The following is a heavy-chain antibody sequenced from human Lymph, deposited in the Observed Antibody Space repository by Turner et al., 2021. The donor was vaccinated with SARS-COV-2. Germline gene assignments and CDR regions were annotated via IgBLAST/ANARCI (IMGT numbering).Heavy chain of an antibody. CDR3: ARVGVRFEWSDGYHYYYAMDV. J-gene: IGHJ6*02. Sequence: EVQLVESGGGLVPPGGSLRLSCAASGFTFSSYWMSWVSQAPGKGLEWVANIKQDGSEKYYVDSVKGRFTISRDNAKNSLYLQMNSLRADDTAVYFCARVGVRFEWSDGYHYYYAMDVWGQGTTVTVSS. CDR1: GFTFSSYW. D-gene: IGHD3-3*01. V-gene: IGHV3-7*03. CDR2: IKQDGSEK.